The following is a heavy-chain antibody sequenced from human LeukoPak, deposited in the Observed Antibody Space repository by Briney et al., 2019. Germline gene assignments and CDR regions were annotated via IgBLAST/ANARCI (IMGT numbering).Heavy chain of an antibody. CDR2: IWYDGSNK. Sequence: GGSLRLSCAASGFMFRSYGMHWVRQAPGKGLEWVAVIWYDGSNKYYTDSVKGRFTISRDNSNNTLYLQMNSLRVEDTALYYCARGHVRGYSYGFGYWGQGSLVTVSS. D-gene: IGHD5-18*01. J-gene: IGHJ4*02. V-gene: IGHV3-33*08. CDR3: ARGHVRGYSYGFGY. CDR1: GFMFRSYG.